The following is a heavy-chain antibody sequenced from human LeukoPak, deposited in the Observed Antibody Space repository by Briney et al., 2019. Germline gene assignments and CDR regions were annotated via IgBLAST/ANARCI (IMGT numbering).Heavy chain of an antibody. V-gene: IGHV3-30*02. J-gene: IGHJ4*02. D-gene: IGHD6-19*01. Sequence: YGSNKYYADSVKRRFTICRDNSKNTLHLQMNSLRAEDTAVYYCAKDRTYSSAWPYYFDYWGQGTLVTVSS. CDR3: AKDRTYSSAWPYYFDY. CDR2: YGSNK.